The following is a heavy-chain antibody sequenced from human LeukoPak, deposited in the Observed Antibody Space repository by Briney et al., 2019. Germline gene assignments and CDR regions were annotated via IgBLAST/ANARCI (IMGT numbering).Heavy chain of an antibody. D-gene: IGHD6-6*01. J-gene: IGHJ4*02. CDR1: GGSISSGDYY. V-gene: IGHV4-30-4*08. CDR3: AREGSSSKGFDY. Sequence: SETLSLTCTVSGGSISSGDYYWSWIRQPPGKGLEWIGYIYYSGSTHYNPSHKSRVTISVDTSKNQFSLKLSSVTAADTAVYYCAREGSSSKGFDYWGQGTLVTVSS. CDR2: IYYSGST.